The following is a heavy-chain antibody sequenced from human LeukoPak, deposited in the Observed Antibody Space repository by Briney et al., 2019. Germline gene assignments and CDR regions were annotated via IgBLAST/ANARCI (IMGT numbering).Heavy chain of an antibody. CDR3: TRDQMNY. D-gene: IGHD5-24*01. V-gene: IGHV3-53*01. CDR1: EFTVSRNY. CDR2: IFSNGDT. Sequence: GGSLRLSCTASEFTVSRNYMLWVRQAPGKGLEWVSLIFSNGDTHYADSVKGRFTISRDTSKNTVSLQMNSPRVEDTAMYYCTRDQMNYWGQGTLVTVSS. J-gene: IGHJ4*02.